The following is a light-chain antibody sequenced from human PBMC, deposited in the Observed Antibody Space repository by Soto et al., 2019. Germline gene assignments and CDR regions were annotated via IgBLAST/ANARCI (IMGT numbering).Light chain of an antibody. J-gene: IGLJ2*01. CDR2: TND. CDR1: STNVGINP. Sequence: QSVLTQPPSTSGTPGQRVTISCSGSSTNVGINPVNWYQQFPGTAPRLLIYTNDQRPSGVPGRFSGSKSGTSASLDISGLQSEDEADYYGAAWDDSLYGLVFGGGTKVTVL. CDR3: AAWDDSLYGLV. V-gene: IGLV1-44*01.